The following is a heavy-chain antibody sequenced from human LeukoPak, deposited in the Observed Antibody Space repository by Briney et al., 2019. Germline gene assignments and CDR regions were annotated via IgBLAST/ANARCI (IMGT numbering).Heavy chain of an antibody. CDR3: ARGLGDY. V-gene: IGHV4-34*01. J-gene: IGHJ4*02. CDR1: GGSFSGYY. Sequence: PSETLSLTCAVYGGSFSGYYWSWIRQPPGKGLEWIGEINHSGSTNYNPSLKSRVTISVDTSKNQFSLKLSSVTAADTAVYYCARGLGDYWGQGTLVTVSS. CDR2: INHSGST.